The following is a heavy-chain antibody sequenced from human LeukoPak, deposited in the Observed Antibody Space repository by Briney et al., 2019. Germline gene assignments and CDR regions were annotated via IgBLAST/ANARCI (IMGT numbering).Heavy chain of an antibody. J-gene: IGHJ4*02. CDR3: ATPPKYYYGSGSYYNC. D-gene: IGHD3-10*01. CDR1: GFTFSNYN. CDR2: INSDGSST. V-gene: IGHV3-74*01. Sequence: GGSLRLSCAASGFTFSNYNMNWVRQAPGKGLVWVSRINSDGSSTGYADSVKGRFTISRDNAKNTLYLQMNSLRAEDTAVYYCATPPKYYYGSGSYYNCWGQGTLVTVSS.